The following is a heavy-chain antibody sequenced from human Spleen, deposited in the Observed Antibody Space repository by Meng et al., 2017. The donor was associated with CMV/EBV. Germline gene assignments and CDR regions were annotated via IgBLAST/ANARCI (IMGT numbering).Heavy chain of an antibody. V-gene: IGHV3-30*04. CDR1: GFTFSSYA. J-gene: IGHJ6*02. CDR3: AKGNSPWYYYAMDV. D-gene: IGHD4-23*01. Sequence: GGSLRLSCAASGFTFSSYAMHWVRQAPGKGLEWVAIISNDGIDKYYADSVKGRFPISRDNSKHTLYLQLNSLRAEDTAVYYCAKGNSPWYYYAMDVWGQGTTVTVSS. CDR2: ISNDGIDK.